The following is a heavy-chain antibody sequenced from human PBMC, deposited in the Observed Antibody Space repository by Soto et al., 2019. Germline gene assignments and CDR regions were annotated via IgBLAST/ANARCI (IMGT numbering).Heavy chain of an antibody. CDR3: ARAAAVRGGTPISWFDP. J-gene: IGHJ5*02. Sequence: QLQLQESGSGRVKPSQTLSLTCDVSGGSISSGGYSWSWIRQPPGKGLEWIGYIYHTGITYYNPSLKSRVNMSVDRSKRQSSLKLISVTAADTAGYYCARAAAVRGGTPISWFDPWGKGTLFTV. D-gene: IGHD3-10*01. V-gene: IGHV4-30-2*01. CDR1: GGSISSGGYS. CDR2: IYHTGIT.